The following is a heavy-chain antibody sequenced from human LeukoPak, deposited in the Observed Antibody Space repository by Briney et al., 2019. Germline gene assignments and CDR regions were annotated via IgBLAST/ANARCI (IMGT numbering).Heavy chain of an antibody. CDR3: ARDWVAAAAYGMDV. D-gene: IGHD6-13*01. Sequence: SETLSLTCTVSGYSISSGYYWGWIRQPPGKGLEWIGYIYYSGSTYYNPSLKSRVTISVDTSKNQFSLKLSSVTAADTAVYYCARDWVAAAAYGMDVWGQGTTVTVSS. J-gene: IGHJ6*02. CDR2: IYYSGST. V-gene: IGHV4-30-4*08. CDR1: GYSISSGYY.